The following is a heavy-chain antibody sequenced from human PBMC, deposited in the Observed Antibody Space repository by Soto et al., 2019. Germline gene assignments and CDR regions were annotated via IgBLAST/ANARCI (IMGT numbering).Heavy chain of an antibody. J-gene: IGHJ6*03. Sequence: PGGSLRLSCAASGFTFDDYAMHWVRQAPGKGLEWVSGISWNSGSIGYADSVKGRFTISRDNAKNSLYLQMNSLRAEDTALYYCAKDIGPNAISKKNDFWSGYYRSYYYYYMDVWGKGTTVTVSS. CDR2: ISWNSGSI. CDR3: AKDIGPNAISKKNDFWSGYYRSYYYYYMDV. D-gene: IGHD3-3*01. V-gene: IGHV3-9*01. CDR1: GFTFDDYA.